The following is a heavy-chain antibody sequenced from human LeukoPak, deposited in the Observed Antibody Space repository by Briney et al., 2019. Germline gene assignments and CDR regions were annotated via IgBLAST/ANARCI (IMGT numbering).Heavy chain of an antibody. D-gene: IGHD2-15*01. Sequence: SETLSLTCAVSGGSISSGGYSWSWIRQPPGKGLEWIGYMYHSGSTYYNPSLKSRATISVDRPKNQFSLKLSSVTAADTAVYYCARYCSGGSCYVDAFDIWGQGTMVTVSS. J-gene: IGHJ3*02. V-gene: IGHV4-30-2*01. CDR2: MYHSGST. CDR3: ARYCSGGSCYVDAFDI. CDR1: GGSISSGGYS.